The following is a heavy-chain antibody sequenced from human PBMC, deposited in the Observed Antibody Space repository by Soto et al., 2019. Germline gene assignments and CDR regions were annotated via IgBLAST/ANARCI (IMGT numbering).Heavy chain of an antibody. CDR3: ARGMQGSRYFDL. CDR2: ITNDGSST. CDR1: GFVFSSYW. J-gene: IGHJ2*01. V-gene: IGHV3-74*01. Sequence: EVQLVESGGGLVQPGGSLRLSCAGSGFVFSSYWMHWVRQVPGKGLVWVSRITNDGSSTTHADSVNGRFTISRDNAKNTLYLQMNSLGAEDTAVYYCARGMQGSRYFDLWGRGTLVTVSS.